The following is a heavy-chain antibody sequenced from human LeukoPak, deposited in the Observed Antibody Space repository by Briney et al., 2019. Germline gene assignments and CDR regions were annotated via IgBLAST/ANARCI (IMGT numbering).Heavy chain of an antibody. D-gene: IGHD1-26*01. J-gene: IGHJ4*02. V-gene: IGHV1-2*02. Sequence: ASVKVSCKASGYTFTGYYMHWVRQAPGQGLEWTGWINPNSGGTNYAQKFQGRVTMTRDTSISTAYMELSRLRSDDTAVYYCARDHGIVGATDYWGQGTLVTVSS. CDR1: GYTFTGYY. CDR3: ARDHGIVGATDY. CDR2: INPNSGGT.